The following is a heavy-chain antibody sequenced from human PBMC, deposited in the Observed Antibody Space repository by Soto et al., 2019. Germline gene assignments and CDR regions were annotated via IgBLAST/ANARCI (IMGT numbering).Heavy chain of an antibody. V-gene: IGHV4-39*02. CDR3: ARDQPQRYCSGGTCRPAYGMEV. D-gene: IGHD2-15*01. J-gene: IGHJ6*02. Sequence: QLQESGPGLAKSSETLSLTCTVSGGSISSDSFYWAWIRQPPGKGLERIGIIYYGGDTYYNPSLAGRLTMSVATSNQFPLTLRSVTAADTALYYCARDQPQRYCSGGTCRPAYGMEVWGQGTTVIVSS. CDR1: GGSISSDSFY. CDR2: IYYGGDT.